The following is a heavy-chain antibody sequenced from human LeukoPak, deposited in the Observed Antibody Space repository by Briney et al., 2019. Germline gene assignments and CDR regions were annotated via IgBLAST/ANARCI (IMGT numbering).Heavy chain of an antibody. J-gene: IGHJ5*02. D-gene: IGHD1-26*01. Sequence: SETLSLTCTVPSVSISSYYWSWIRQPPGKGLEWIGYIYYSGSTNYNLSLKSRVTISVDTSKNQFSLKLSSVIAADTAVYYCARGPLGAPAGNWFDPWGQGTLVTVSS. V-gene: IGHV4-59*01. CDR2: IYYSGST. CDR1: SVSISSYY. CDR3: ARGPLGAPAGNWFDP.